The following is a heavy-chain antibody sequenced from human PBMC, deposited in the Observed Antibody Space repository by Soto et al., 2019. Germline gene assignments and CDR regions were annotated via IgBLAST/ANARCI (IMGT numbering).Heavy chain of an antibody. CDR1: GYTFTGYY. V-gene: IGHV1-2*04. Sequence: ASVKVSFKASGYTFTGYYMHWVRQAPGQGLEWMGWINPNSGGTNYAQKFQGWVTMTRDTSISTAYMELSRLRSDDTAVYYCARAGVQYYYDSSGYFHYYCYGMDVWGQGTTVTVSS. J-gene: IGHJ6*02. D-gene: IGHD3-22*01. CDR2: INPNSGGT. CDR3: ARAGVQYYYDSSGYFHYYCYGMDV.